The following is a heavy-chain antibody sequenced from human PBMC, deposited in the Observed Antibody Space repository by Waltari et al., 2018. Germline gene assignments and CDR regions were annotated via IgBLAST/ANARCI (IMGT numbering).Heavy chain of an antibody. D-gene: IGHD6-13*01. Sequence: QVTLKESGPALVKPTQTLTLTCTFSGFSPSTSGMRLSWLRQPPWKALEWLARIDWDDDKFYSTSLKTRLTISKDTSKNQVVLTMTNMDPVDTATYYCAAHTIAAAGTGEYWGQGTLVTVSS. J-gene: IGHJ4*02. CDR3: AAHTIAAAGTGEY. V-gene: IGHV2-70*04. CDR2: IDWDDDK. CDR1: GFSPSTSGMR.